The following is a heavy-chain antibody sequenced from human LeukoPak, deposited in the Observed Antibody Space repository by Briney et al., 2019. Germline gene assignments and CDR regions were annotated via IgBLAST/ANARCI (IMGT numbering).Heavy chain of an antibody. Sequence: GGSLRLSCAASGFTFNSYSMHWVRQAPGKGLEWVAIISYDGNNKYYTDSLKGRFIISRDNSKNTLYLQMNSLRAEDTAVYYCARPSGSLSFGELSPEYWGQGTLVTVSS. V-gene: IGHV3-30*04. CDR1: GFTFNSYS. J-gene: IGHJ4*02. CDR3: ARPSGSLSFGELSPEY. CDR2: ISYDGNNK. D-gene: IGHD3-10*01.